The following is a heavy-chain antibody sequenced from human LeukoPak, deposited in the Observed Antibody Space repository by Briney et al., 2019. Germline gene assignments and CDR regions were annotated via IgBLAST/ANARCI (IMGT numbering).Heavy chain of an antibody. CDR2: IYTSGST. V-gene: IGHV4-61*02. Sequence: PSQTLSLTCTVSGGSISSGSYYWSWIRQPAGKGLEWIGRIYTSGSTNYNPSLKSRVTISVDTSKNQFSLKLSSVTAADTAVYYCARDTVRGALSFSWAFDIWGQGTMVTVSS. CDR1: GGSISSGSYY. CDR3: ARDTVRGALSFSWAFDI. J-gene: IGHJ3*02. D-gene: IGHD1-26*01.